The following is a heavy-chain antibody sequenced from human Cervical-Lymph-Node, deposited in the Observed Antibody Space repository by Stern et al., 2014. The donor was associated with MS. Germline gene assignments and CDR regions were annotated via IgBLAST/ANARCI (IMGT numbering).Heavy chain of an antibody. V-gene: IGHV3-30*18. J-gene: IGHJ4*02. CDR2: ISYDGSNK. D-gene: IGHD3-22*01. CDR3: AKLLYYDSSGYFDY. Sequence: VQLLESGGGVVQPGRSLRLSCAASGFTFSSYGMHWVRQAPGKGLEWVAVISYDGSNKYYADSVKGRFTISRDNSKNTLYLQMNSLRAEDTAVYYCAKLLYYDSSGYFDYWGQGTLVTVSS. CDR1: GFTFSSYG.